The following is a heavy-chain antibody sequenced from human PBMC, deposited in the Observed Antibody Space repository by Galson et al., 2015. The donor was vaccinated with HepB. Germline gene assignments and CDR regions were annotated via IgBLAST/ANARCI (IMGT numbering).Heavy chain of an antibody. J-gene: IGHJ6*02. CDR3: ARDNWVTSTRYYYYGLDV. Sequence: SLRLSCAVSGFTFSSSSMNWVRQAPGKGLEWVSYISSTSTTIYYADSVKGRFFVSRDNAKNALYLQMNSLRAEDTAVYYCARDNWVTSTRYYYYGLDVWGQGTTVTVSS. D-gene: IGHD2-21*02. CDR2: ISSTSTTI. CDR1: GFTFSSSS. V-gene: IGHV3-48*04.